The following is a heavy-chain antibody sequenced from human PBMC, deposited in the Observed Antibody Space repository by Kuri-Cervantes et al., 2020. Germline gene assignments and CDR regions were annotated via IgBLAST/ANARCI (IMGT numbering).Heavy chain of an antibody. CDR3: AREVGEELIPRYYYYMDV. CDR1: GFTFSSYA. Sequence: GGSLRLSCAASGFTFSSYAMHWVRQAPGKGLEWVAVIWYDGSNKYYADSVKGRFTISRDNSKNTLYLQMNSLRAEDTAVYYCAREVGEELIPRYYYYMDVWGKGTTVTVSS. D-gene: IGHD3-16*01. V-gene: IGHV3-33*08. CDR2: IWYDGSNK. J-gene: IGHJ6*03.